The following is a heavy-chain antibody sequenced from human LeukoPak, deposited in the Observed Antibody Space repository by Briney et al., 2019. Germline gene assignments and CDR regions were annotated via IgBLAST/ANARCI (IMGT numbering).Heavy chain of an antibody. CDR1: GFTFSSYS. CDR3: AKDLALVVVTDNGMDV. J-gene: IGHJ6*02. Sequence: GGSLRLSCAASGFTFSSYSMNWVRQARGKGLEWVSYISSSSSTIYYADSVKGRFTISRDNAKNALYLQMNSLRAEDTAVYYCAKDLALVVVTDNGMDVWGQGTTVTVSS. D-gene: IGHD2-21*02. CDR2: ISSSSSTI. V-gene: IGHV3-48*01.